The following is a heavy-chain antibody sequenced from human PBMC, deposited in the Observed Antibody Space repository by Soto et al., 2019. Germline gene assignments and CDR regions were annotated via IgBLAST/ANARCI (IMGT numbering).Heavy chain of an antibody. D-gene: IGHD2-2*01. CDR1: GGTFSSYA. Sequence: QVQLVQSGAEVKKPGSSVKVSCKASGGTFSSYAISWVLQSPGQGLEWMGGIIPIFGTANYAQKFQGRVTITEDETTSTAYMELSSLGSEYTAVYYCARGTRGDIVVVPAAVDAFDIWGQGTMVTVSS. CDR2: IIPIFGTA. CDR3: ARGTRGDIVVVPAAVDAFDI. J-gene: IGHJ3*02. V-gene: IGHV1-69*01.